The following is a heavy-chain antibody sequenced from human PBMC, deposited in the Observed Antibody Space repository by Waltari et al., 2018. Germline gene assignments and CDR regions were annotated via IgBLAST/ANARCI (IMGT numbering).Heavy chain of an antibody. CDR1: GGTFSSYA. D-gene: IGHD1-7*01. J-gene: IGHJ4*02. CDR3: ARDWGWDKNWNYAPVD. V-gene: IGHV1-69*12. Sequence: QVQLVQSGAAVKKPGSSVKVSCQASGGTFSSYAISWVRQAPGQGLEWMGGIIPSVCTANYGQMVQGRVTITAEESTSTAYMEMSSLRSEDTAVYYWARDWGWDKNWNYAPVDWGQGTLVTVSS. CDR2: IIPSVCTA.